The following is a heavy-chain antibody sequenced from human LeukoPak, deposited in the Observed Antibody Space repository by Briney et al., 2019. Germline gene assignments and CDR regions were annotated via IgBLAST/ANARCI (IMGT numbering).Heavy chain of an antibody. CDR2: IWYDGSNK. CDR1: GFTFSSYG. J-gene: IGHJ4*02. Sequence: GGSLRLSCAASGFTFSSYGMHWVRQAPGKGLEWVAVIWYDGSNKYYADSVKGRFTISRDNSKNTLYLQMNSLRAEDTAVYYCAKDQSYYDFWSGHNFDYWGQGTLVTVSS. CDR3: AKDQSYYDFWSGHNFDY. V-gene: IGHV3-30*02. D-gene: IGHD3-3*01.